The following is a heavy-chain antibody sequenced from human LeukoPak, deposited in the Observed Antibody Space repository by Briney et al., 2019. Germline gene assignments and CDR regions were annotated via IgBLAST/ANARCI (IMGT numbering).Heavy chain of an antibody. Sequence: GTSLRLSCAASGFAFNSYAMHWVRQAPGKGLEWLAVVSSHGVDKFYADSVKGRFTISRDNAKNSLYLQMNSLRAEDTAVYYCARAGDIVVVVAATLYYYYGMDVWGQGTTVTGSS. D-gene: IGHD2-15*01. CDR3: ARAGDIVVVVAATLYYYYGMDV. CDR2: VSSHGVDK. J-gene: IGHJ6*02. CDR1: GFAFNSYA. V-gene: IGHV3-30*04.